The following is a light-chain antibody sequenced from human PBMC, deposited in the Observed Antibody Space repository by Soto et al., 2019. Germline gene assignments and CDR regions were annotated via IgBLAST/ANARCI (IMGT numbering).Light chain of an antibody. Sequence: QSVLSQPPSASGSPGQSVTISCTGTSSDVGGYNYVSWYQHHPGKAPKLMIYEVFKRPSEIPARFSASKSGNTASLIVSGLQPEDEAEYFCSSFADGFNVVFGGGTKLTVL. CDR1: SSDVGGYNY. CDR2: EVF. J-gene: IGLJ2*01. V-gene: IGLV2-8*01. CDR3: SSFADGFNVV.